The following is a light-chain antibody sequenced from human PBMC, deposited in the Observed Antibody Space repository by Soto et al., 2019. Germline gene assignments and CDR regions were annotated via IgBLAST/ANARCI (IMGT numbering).Light chain of an antibody. CDR3: QQYGRSPPFT. CDR1: QSVSSTY. Sequence: IVLTQSPGTLSLSPGERATLSCRASQSVSSTYIAWYQQNPGQAPRLLIYGASSRATGIPDRFSGSGSGTDFTLTISSLEPADFAVYFCQQYGRSPPFTVGQGTKVEIK. CDR2: GAS. V-gene: IGKV3-20*01. J-gene: IGKJ2*01.